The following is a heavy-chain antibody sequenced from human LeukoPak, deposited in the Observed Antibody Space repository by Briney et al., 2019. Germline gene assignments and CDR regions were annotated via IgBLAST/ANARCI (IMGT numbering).Heavy chain of an antibody. CDR2: ISGSGGST. Sequence: GGSLRLSCAASGFTFSSYAMSWVRQAPGKGLEWVSAISGSGGSTYYADSVEGRFTISRDNSKNTLYLQMNSLRAEDTAVYYCAKDQLWLGGYFDYWGQGTLVTVSS. V-gene: IGHV3-23*01. D-gene: IGHD5-18*01. CDR3: AKDQLWLGGYFDY. CDR1: GFTFSSYA. J-gene: IGHJ4*02.